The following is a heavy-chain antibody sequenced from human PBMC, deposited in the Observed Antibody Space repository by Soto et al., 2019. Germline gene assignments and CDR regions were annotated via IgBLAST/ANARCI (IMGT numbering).Heavy chain of an antibody. D-gene: IGHD3-10*01. V-gene: IGHV4-30-2*01. CDR2: IYHSGST. J-gene: IGHJ5*02. CDR1: GGSISSGGYS. Sequence: QLQLQESSSGLVKPSQTLSLTCAVSGGSISSGGYSWSWIRQPPGKGLEWIGYIYHSGSTYYNPSLKSRVTISVDRSKNQFSLKLSSVTAADTAVYYCARVAVVRGANANRFDPWGQGTLVTVSS. CDR3: ARVAVVRGANANRFDP.